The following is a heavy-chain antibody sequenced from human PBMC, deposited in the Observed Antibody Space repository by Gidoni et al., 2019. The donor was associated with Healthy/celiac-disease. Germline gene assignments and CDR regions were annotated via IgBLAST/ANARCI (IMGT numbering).Heavy chain of an antibody. CDR1: GDSVCSDRAA. D-gene: IGHD5-12*01. CDR2: TYYRCKSYN. V-gene: IGHV6-1*01. CDR3: AIEGGYSGYDYFLYWYFDL. Sequence: QVQLQPSGPGLVKPSQTLSLTCAISGDSVCSDRAAWTWIRKSPSRGLEWLGRTYYRCKSYNDYAVSVKSRITINPDTSKHQFSLQLNAVTPEDTAVYYCAIEGGYSGYDYFLYWYFDLWGRGPLVTVAS. J-gene: IGHJ2*01.